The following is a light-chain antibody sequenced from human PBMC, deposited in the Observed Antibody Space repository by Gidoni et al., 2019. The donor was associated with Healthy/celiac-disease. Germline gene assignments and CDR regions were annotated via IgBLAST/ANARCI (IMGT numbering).Light chain of an antibody. CDR3: QQYGSSLYT. J-gene: IGKJ2*01. CDR2: GAS. CDR1: QSVSSSY. V-gene: IGKV3-20*01. Sequence: EIVLTQSPGTLSLSPGERATLACRASQSVSSSYLAWYQQKPGQAPRLLIYGASSRATGIPDRFSCSGSGTDFTLTISRLEPEDFAVYYWQQYGSSLYTFGQGTKLEIK.